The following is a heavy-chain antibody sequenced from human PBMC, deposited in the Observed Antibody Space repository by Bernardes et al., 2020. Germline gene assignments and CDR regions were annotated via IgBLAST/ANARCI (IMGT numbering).Heavy chain of an antibody. CDR3: ARDREGKQLVGLFDY. CDR1: GYTFTSYG. J-gene: IGHJ4*02. D-gene: IGHD6-6*01. V-gene: IGHV1-18*01. Sequence: ASVKVSCKASGYTFTSYGISWVRQAPGQGLEWMGWISAYNGTTTYVQKLQGRVTMTTDTSTSTAYMELRSLRSDDTAVYYCARDREGKQLVGLFDYWGQGTLVTGAS. CDR2: ISAYNGTT.